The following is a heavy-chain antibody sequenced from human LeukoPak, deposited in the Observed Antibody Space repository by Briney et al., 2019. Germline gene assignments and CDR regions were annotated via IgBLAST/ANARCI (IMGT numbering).Heavy chain of an antibody. CDR3: VLRSDY. CDR1: GFIVTGNY. CDR2: IYSGGTT. Sequence: GGSLRLSCAVSGFIVTGNYMTWVRLAPGKGLEWVSTIYSGGTTFYTDSVRGRFTISRDNSKNTLYLQMNSLRAEDTAVYYCVLRSDYWGQGTLVTVSS. J-gene: IGHJ4*02. D-gene: IGHD4-17*01. V-gene: IGHV3-66*02.